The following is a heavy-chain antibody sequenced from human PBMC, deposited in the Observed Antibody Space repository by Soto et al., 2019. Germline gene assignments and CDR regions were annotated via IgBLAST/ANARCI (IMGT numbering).Heavy chain of an antibody. Sequence: EVQLVESGGGLVQPGGSLRLSCAASGFTFSTSWMHWARQPPGKGLVWVSHINLDGSITNYADSAKGRFTISRDNAKNTLFLQMNNLRAEDTSVYFCARDIGYGGNWGQGTLVTVSS. CDR3: ARDIGYGGN. V-gene: IGHV3-74*01. D-gene: IGHD3-16*01. CDR1: GFTFSTSW. J-gene: IGHJ4*02. CDR2: INLDGSIT.